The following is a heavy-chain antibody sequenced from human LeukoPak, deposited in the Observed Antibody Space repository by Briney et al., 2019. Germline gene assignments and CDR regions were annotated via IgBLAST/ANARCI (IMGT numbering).Heavy chain of an antibody. D-gene: IGHD3-22*01. Sequence: PSETLCLTCAVYGGSFSGYYWSWIRQPPGKGLEWIGEINHSGSTNYNPSLKSRVTISVDTSKNQFSLKLSSVTAADTAVYYCARGTYYYDSSGHYYVVKNRYYFDYWGQGTPVTVSS. CDR2: INHSGST. J-gene: IGHJ4*02. V-gene: IGHV4-34*01. CDR1: GGSFSGYY. CDR3: ARGTYYYDSSGHYYVVKNRYYFDY.